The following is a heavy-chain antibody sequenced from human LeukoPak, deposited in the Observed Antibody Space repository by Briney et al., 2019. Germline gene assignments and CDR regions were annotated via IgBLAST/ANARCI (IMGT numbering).Heavy chain of an antibody. CDR3: AKDRSGDSSGWSN. D-gene: IGHD6-19*01. Sequence: PGGSLRLSCAASGFTFSSYAMSWVRQAPGKGLEWVSAISGSGGSTYYADSVKGRFTISRDNSKNTLYLQMNSLRAEDTAVYYWAKDRSGDSSGWSNWGQGTLVNVSS. CDR1: GFTFSSYA. CDR2: ISGSGGST. J-gene: IGHJ4*01. V-gene: IGHV3-23*01.